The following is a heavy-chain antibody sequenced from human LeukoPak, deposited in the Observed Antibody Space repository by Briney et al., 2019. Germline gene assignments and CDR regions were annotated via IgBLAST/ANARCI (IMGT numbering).Heavy chain of an antibody. CDR3: TRGTMVRETLDY. CDR2: IRSKAYGGTT. CDR1: GFTFGDYA. D-gene: IGHD3-10*01. V-gene: IGHV3-49*03. J-gene: IGHJ4*02. Sequence: PGGSLRLSCAASGFTFGDYAMSWFRQAPGKGLEWVGFIRSKAYGGTTEYAASVKGGFTISRDDSKRIAYLRMNSLKTEDTAVYYCTRGTMVRETLDYWGQGTLVTVSS.